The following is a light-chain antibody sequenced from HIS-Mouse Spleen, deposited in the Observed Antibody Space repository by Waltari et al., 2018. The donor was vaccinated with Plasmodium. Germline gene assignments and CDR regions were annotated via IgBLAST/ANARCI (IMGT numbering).Light chain of an antibody. Sequence: QSALTQPASVSGSPGQSLTISCTGTSSAVGGYNFVSWSQQHPGQAPKRMIYDVSNRPSGVSNRFSGSKSGNTASLTISGLQAEDEADYYCSSYTSSSTLNYVFGTGTKVTVL. V-gene: IGLV2-14*03. J-gene: IGLJ1*01. CDR3: SSYTSSSTLNYV. CDR2: DVS. CDR1: SSAVGGYNF.